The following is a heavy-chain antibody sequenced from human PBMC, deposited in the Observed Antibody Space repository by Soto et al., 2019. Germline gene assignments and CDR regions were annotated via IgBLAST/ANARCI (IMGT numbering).Heavy chain of an antibody. D-gene: IGHD6-13*01. CDR1: GFTFSSCV. J-gene: IGHJ4*02. CDR3: AKCLINGRWYAED. Sequence: EVHLLESGGGLVHPGESLRLSCGASGFTFSSCVMTWVRQAPGKGLEWVSCITDSGTGTYYADSVKGRFTISRDNSKNTMYLQMNNLRAEDTGVYYCAKCLINGRWYAEDWGQGTLVTVSS. V-gene: IGHV3-23*01. CDR2: ITDSGTGT.